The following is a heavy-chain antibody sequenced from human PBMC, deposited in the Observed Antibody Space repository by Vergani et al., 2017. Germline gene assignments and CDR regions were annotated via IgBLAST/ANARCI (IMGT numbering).Heavy chain of an antibody. Sequence: EVELVQSGPEMRKPGESLKISCKGSEYSFGNYWIGWVRQMPGKVLELMGIIYPADSDTRYSPSFQGQVTISADKSISTAFLQWDSLKASDTALYYCARHTTYTDSWGQGTLVTVS. CDR3: ARHTTYTDS. CDR1: EYSFGNYW. CDR2: IYPADSDT. J-gene: IGHJ4*02. V-gene: IGHV5-51*01. D-gene: IGHD1-1*01.